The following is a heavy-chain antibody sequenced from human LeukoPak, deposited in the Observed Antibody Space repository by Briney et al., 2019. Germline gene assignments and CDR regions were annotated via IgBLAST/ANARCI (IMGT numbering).Heavy chain of an antibody. CDR1: EFTFSNYW. D-gene: IGHD3-3*01. V-gene: IGHV3-74*01. CDR3: ARGFTIFGVVNDGFDI. J-gene: IGHJ3*02. CDR2: INSDGSST. Sequence: GGSLRLSCAASEFTFSNYWMHWVRQAPGKGLVWVSRINSDGSSTSYADSVKGRFTISRDNAKNTLYLQMNSLRVEDTAVYYYARGFTIFGVVNDGFDIWGQGTTVTVSS.